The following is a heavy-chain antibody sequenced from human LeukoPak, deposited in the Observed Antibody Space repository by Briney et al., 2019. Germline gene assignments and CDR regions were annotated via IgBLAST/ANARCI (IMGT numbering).Heavy chain of an antibody. V-gene: IGHV1-2*02. Sequence: ASVKVSCKASGYTFTGYYMHWVRQAPGQGLEWMGWINPNSGGTNYAQKFQGRVTMTRDTSISTAYMELSRLRSDDTAVYYCARCSSGWYYNYYYMDVWGKGTTVTVSS. CDR2: INPNSGGT. J-gene: IGHJ6*03. CDR3: ARCSSGWYYNYYYMDV. D-gene: IGHD6-19*01. CDR1: GYTFTGYY.